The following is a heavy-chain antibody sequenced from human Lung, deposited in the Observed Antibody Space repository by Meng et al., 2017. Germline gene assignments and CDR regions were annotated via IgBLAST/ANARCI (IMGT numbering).Heavy chain of an antibody. D-gene: IGHD6-6*01. V-gene: IGHV3-23*01. CDR3: AKDLGASSSYYFDY. J-gene: IGHJ4*02. CDR2: VSGSDDIA. CDR1: GFPFSGYA. Sequence: EVQLLESGGVLVQPGGSLRLSCAASGFPFSGYAMTWVRQALGKGLEWVSSVSGSDDIAYYGDSVKGRVTISRDNSKNTLYLQMNSLRAEDTAVYFCAKDLGASSSYYFDYWGQGTLVTVSS.